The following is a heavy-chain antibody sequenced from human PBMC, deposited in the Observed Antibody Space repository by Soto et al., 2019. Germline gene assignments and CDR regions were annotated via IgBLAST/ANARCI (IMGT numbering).Heavy chain of an antibody. CDR1: GFIFTDAW. D-gene: IGHD2-15*01. V-gene: IGHV3-15*07. Sequence: EVQLVESGGGLVRPGGSLRLSCATSGFIFTDAWMNWVRQAPGKGLEWVGRVKTKARGERKYYGEAVQGRFTISRDDSKNSRHLKMTSLRTADTSVFYCTKGSVDGYWGQGVLVPVSS. J-gene: IGHJ4*02. CDR3: TKGSVDGY. CDR2: VKTKARGERK.